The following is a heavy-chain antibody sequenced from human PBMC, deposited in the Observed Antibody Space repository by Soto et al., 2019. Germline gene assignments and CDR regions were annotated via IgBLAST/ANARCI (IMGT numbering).Heavy chain of an antibody. J-gene: IGHJ6*02. Sequence: QVQLQESGPGLVKPSQTLSLTCTVSGGSISSGGYYWSWIRQHPGKGLEWIGYIYYSGSTYYNPSLKSRVTISVDPSNNQFSLTLSSVTAADTAVYYCARGGRRSPGMDVWGQGTTVTVSS. CDR1: GGSISSGGYY. V-gene: IGHV4-31*03. CDR3: ARGGRRSPGMDV. CDR2: IYYSGST.